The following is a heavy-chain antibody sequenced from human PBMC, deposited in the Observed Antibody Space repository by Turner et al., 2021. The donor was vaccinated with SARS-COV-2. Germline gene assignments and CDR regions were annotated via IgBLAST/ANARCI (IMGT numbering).Heavy chain of an antibody. CDR1: GGSISSSTYY. CDR3: ARLMDTAMDYYGMDV. Sequence: QLRLQESRPGLVKPSETLSLTCTVSGGSISSSTYYWGWMRQRPGKGLEWIGNIYYSGITYYNPSLKGRITISVDTSKNQFSLKLSSVTAADTAVYYCARLMDTAMDYYGMDVWGQGTTVTVSS. D-gene: IGHD5-18*01. V-gene: IGHV4-39*01. CDR2: IYYSGIT. J-gene: IGHJ6*02.